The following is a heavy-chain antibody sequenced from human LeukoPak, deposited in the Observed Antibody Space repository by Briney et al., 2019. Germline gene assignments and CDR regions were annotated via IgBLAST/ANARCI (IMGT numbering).Heavy chain of an antibody. CDR1: GYTFTSYY. Sequence: ASVKVSCKASGYTFTSYYMHWVRQAPGQGLEWMGLINPSGGSTSYAQKFQGRVTMTRDMSTSTVYMELSSLRSEDTAVYYCAREGVAAAADLEIRYYYMDVWGKGTTVTVSS. J-gene: IGHJ6*03. CDR2: INPSGGST. V-gene: IGHV1-46*01. CDR3: AREGVAAAADLEIRYYYMDV. D-gene: IGHD6-13*01.